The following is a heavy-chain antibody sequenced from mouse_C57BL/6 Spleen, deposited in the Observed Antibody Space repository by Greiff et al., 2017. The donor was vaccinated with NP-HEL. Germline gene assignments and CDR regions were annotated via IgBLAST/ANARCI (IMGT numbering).Heavy chain of an antibody. CDR3: ARGDYGNYAMDY. D-gene: IGHD2-1*01. Sequence: VKLQQPGAELVMPGASVKLSCKASGYTFTSYWMHWVKQRPGQGLEWIGEIDPSDSYTNYNQKFKGKTTLTVDKSSSTAYMQLSSLTSEDSAVYYCARGDYGNYAMDYWGQGTSFTVSS. V-gene: IGHV1-69*01. J-gene: IGHJ4*01. CDR1: GYTFTSYW. CDR2: IDPSDSYT.